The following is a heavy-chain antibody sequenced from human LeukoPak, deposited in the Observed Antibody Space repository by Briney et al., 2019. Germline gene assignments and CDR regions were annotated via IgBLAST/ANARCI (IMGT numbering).Heavy chain of an antibody. V-gene: IGHV4-59*01. CDR1: GGSITSSY. CDR2: ISYSGIT. D-gene: IGHD6-19*01. J-gene: IGHJ4*02. CDR3: ARTRGSGWYTKGVFDY. Sequence: SETLSLTCNVSGGSITSSYWSWIRQPPGKGLEWIGYISYSGITNYNPSLKSRATFSVDTSKYQFSLSLSSVTASDTAVYYCARTRGSGWYTKGVFDYWGQGTLVTVSS.